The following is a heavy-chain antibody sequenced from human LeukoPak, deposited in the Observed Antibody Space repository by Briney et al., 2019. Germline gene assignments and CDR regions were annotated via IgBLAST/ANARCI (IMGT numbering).Heavy chain of an antibody. J-gene: IGHJ3*02. Sequence: PGGSLRLSCAASGFTFSDYYMSWIRQAPGKGLEWVSYISSSGSTIYYADSVKGRFTISRDNAKNSLYLQMNSLRAEDTAVYYCARDTRYCSSTSCSSHAFDIWGQGTMVTVSS. CDR2: ISSSGSTI. D-gene: IGHD2-2*01. CDR1: GFTFSDYY. CDR3: ARDTRYCSSTSCSSHAFDI. V-gene: IGHV3-11*04.